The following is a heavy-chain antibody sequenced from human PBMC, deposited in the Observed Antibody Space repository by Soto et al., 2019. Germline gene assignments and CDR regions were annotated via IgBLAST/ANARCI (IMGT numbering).Heavy chain of an antibody. D-gene: IGHD5-12*01. CDR2: IYYSGST. J-gene: IGHJ5*02. Sequence: QLQLQESGPGLVKPSETLSLTCTVSGGSISSSSYYWGWIRQPPGKGLEWIGSIYYSGSTYYNPSLKSRVTISVDMSKNQFSLKLSSVTAADTAVYYCARHRGYENWFDPWGQGTLVTVSS. V-gene: IGHV4-39*01. CDR3: ARHRGYENWFDP. CDR1: GGSISSSSYY.